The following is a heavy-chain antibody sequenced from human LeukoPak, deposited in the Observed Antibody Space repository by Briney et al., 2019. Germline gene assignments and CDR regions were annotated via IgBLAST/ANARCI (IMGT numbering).Heavy chain of an antibody. J-gene: IGHJ5*02. D-gene: IGHD2-15*01. V-gene: IGHV4-61*01. CDR3: ARGGNWLGP. CDR1: GGSVSSGCYY. Sequence: SETLSLTCTVSGGSVSSGCYYWSWIRHPPGKGLEWNGYMYSSGISSYNPSLKSRLTISIDTSKNQFSLKPRSATAADTAVYFCARGGNWLGPWGQGTLVTVPS. CDR2: MYSSGIS.